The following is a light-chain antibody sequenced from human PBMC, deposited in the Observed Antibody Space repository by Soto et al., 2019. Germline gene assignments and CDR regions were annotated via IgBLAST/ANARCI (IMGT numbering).Light chain of an antibody. Sequence: VVLTQSPATLSVSAGERAALSCGASESVSNNYLAWYQQKPGQAPRLLIYGASNRATGIPDRFSGSGSGTDFTLTISRLEPEDFAVYYCQQYGSSGTFGQGTKVDIK. J-gene: IGKJ1*01. CDR3: QQYGSSGT. CDR1: ESVSNNY. V-gene: IGKV3-20*01. CDR2: GAS.